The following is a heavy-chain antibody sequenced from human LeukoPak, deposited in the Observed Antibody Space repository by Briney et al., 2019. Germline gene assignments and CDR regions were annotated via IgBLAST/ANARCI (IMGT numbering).Heavy chain of an antibody. V-gene: IGHV4-59*12. D-gene: IGHD7-27*01. J-gene: IGHJ3*02. CDR1: GGSISSYY. Sequence: SETLSLTCTVSGGSISSYYWSWIRQPPGKGLEWIGYTYHSGGSYYNPSLKSRVTISLDRSKNQFSLKLSSMTAADTAVYYCARETWGFGTFDIWGQGTMVTVSS. CDR3: ARETWGFGTFDI. CDR2: TYHSGGS.